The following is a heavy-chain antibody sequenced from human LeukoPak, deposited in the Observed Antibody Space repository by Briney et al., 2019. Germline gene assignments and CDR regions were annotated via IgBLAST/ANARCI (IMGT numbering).Heavy chain of an antibody. CDR1: GYTFTGYY. J-gene: IGHJ4*02. CDR2: INPNSSGT. V-gene: IGHV1-2*02. D-gene: IGHD3-22*01. Sequence: ASVKVSCKASGYTFTGYYMHWVRQAPGQGLEWMGWINPNSSGTNYAQKFQGRVTMTRDTSISTAYMELSRLRSDDTAVYYCARAPTYYYDSSGYYTDYWGQGTLVTVSS. CDR3: ARAPTYYYDSSGYYTDY.